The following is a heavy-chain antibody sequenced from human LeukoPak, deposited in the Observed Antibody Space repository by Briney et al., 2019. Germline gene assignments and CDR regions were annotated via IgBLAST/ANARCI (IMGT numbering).Heavy chain of an antibody. D-gene: IGHD2-15*01. J-gene: IGHJ6*03. CDR3: ARVTGDVVGPFYYYYLDV. CDR2: IYSSANI. CDR1: GDSMRDDY. V-gene: IGHV4-4*07. Sequence: SETLSLTCTVSGDSMRDDYWGWIRQPAGRGLEWIGRIYSSANIDYNPSLESRVALSIDTSKNQFSLKLSSVTAADTAVYYCARVTGDVVGPFYYYYLDVWGKGTTVTISS.